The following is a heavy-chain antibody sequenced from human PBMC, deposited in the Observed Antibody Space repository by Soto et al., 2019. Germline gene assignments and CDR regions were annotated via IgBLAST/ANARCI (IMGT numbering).Heavy chain of an antibody. Sequence: QVQLVQSGAEVKKYGSSVKVSCKASGGTFSRYAISWERQAPALGLEWMGGITPMFGTANYAQKFQGRVTITADEATSTAYMELSSLRSDDTAAYYCAQTLGLAVAGPGRFDLWGRGTLVTVSS. V-gene: IGHV1-69*12. CDR1: GGTFSRYA. J-gene: IGHJ2*01. D-gene: IGHD6-19*01. CDR2: ITPMFGTA. CDR3: AQTLGLAVAGPGRFDL.